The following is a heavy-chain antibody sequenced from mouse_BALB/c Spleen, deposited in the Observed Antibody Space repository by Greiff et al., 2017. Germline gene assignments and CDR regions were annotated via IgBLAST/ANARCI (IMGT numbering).Heavy chain of an antibody. CDR1: GYSITSDYA. CDR2: ISYSGST. CDR3: AREGYSFDY. D-gene: IGHD3-2*02. J-gene: IGHJ2*01. V-gene: IGHV3-2*02. Sequence: EVQLVESGPGLVKPSQSLSLTCTVTGYSITSDYAWNWIRQFPGNKLEWMGYISYSGSTSYNPSLKSRISITRDTSKNQFFLQLNSVTTEDTATYYCAREGYSFDYWGQGTTLTVSS.